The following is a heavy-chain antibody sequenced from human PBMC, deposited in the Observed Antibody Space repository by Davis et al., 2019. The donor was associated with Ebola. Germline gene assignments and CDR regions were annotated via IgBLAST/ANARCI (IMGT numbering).Heavy chain of an antibody. CDR3: GRSMDV. CDR1: GFTFSSDA. Sequence: GESLKISCAASGFTFSSDAMSWVRQAPGKGLEWVANINEDGSAKYYADSVRGRFTISRDNAKNSLSLQMNSLRAEDTAVYFCGRSMDVWGQGTTVTVSS. CDR2: INEDGSAK. V-gene: IGHV3-7*01. J-gene: IGHJ6*02.